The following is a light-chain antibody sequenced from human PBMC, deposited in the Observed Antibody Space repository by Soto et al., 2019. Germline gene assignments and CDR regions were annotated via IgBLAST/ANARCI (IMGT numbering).Light chain of an antibody. V-gene: IGLV1-47*01. CDR2: RNN. Sequence: QSVLTQPPSASGTPRQRVSISCSGSSSNIGSNYVYWFQQLPGTAPKLLMYRNNKRPSGVPDRFSGSKSGTSASLAISGLRSEDEADYYCAAWDDSLSGSYVFGTGTKVTVL. CDR1: SSNIGSNY. J-gene: IGLJ1*01. CDR3: AAWDDSLSGSYV.